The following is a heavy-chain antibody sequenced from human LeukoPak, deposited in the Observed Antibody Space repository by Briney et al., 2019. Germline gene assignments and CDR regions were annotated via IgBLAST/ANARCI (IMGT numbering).Heavy chain of an antibody. Sequence: PGGSLRLSCAASGFTFDDYAMHWVRHAPGKGLEWVSGISWNSGSIGYADSVKGRFTISRDNAKNSLYLQMNSLRAEDTALYYCAKDGDGGSSSWYFDYWGQGTLVTVSS. D-gene: IGHD6-13*01. CDR1: GFTFDDYA. V-gene: IGHV3-9*01. CDR2: ISWNSGSI. CDR3: AKDGDGGSSSWYFDY. J-gene: IGHJ4*02.